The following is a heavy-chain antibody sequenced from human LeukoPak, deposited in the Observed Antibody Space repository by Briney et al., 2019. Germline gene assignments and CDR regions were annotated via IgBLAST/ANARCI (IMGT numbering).Heavy chain of an antibody. CDR3: ARDSRGAAAGAYYFDY. J-gene: IGHJ4*02. CDR2: MNPNSGNT. Sequence: ASVKVSCKASGYTFTSYDINWVRQATGQGLEWMGWMNPNSGNTGYAQKFQGRVTITRNTSISTAYMELSSLRSEDTAVYYCARDSRGAAAGAYYFDYWGQGTLVTVSS. V-gene: IGHV1-8*01. CDR1: GYTFTSYD. D-gene: IGHD6-13*01.